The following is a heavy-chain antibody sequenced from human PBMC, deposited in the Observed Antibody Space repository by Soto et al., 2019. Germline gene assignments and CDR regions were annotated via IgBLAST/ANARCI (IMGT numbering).Heavy chain of an antibody. CDR3: ARVTDN. Sequence: SETLSLTCTVSGGSISSGGYYWSWIRQQPGKGLEWIGYMYHSGSTYYNPSLKSRVTISIDRSKNQFSLKLSSVTDADTAVYYCARVTDNWGQGILVTVSS. CDR2: MYHSGST. J-gene: IGHJ4*02. V-gene: IGHV4-30-2*01. CDR1: GGSISSGGYY.